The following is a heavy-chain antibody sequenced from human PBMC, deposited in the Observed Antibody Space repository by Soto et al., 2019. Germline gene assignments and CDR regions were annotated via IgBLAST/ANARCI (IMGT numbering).Heavy chain of an antibody. CDR3: AREDGYCRGDFYSLGHYYYYGMDV. CDR2: IIPIFGTA. V-gene: IGHV1-69*01. J-gene: IGHJ6*02. CDR1: GGTFSSYA. D-gene: IGHD2-21*02. Sequence: QVQLVQSGAEVKKPGSSVKVSCKASGGTFSSYAISWVRQAPGQGLEWMGGIIPIFGTANYAQKFQGRVTITADESTSTAYMELSSLRSQDTAVYYCAREDGYCRGDFYSLGHYYYYGMDVWGQGTTVTVSS.